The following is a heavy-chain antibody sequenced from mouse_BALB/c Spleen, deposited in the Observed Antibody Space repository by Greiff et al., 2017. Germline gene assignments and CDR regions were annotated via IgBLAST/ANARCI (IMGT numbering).Heavy chain of an antibody. CDR2: IWTGGGT. CDR3: VRDRQSPYYYGSSSYYYAMDY. D-gene: IGHD1-1*01. CDR1: GFSLTSYD. J-gene: IGHJ4*01. Sequence: QVQLKESGPGLVAPSQSLSITCTVSGFSLTSYDISWIRQPPGKGLEWLGVIWTGGGTNYNSAFMSRLSISKDNSKSQVFLKMNSLQTDDTAIYYCVRDRQSPYYYGSSSYYYAMDYWGQGTSVTVSS. V-gene: IGHV2-9-2*01.